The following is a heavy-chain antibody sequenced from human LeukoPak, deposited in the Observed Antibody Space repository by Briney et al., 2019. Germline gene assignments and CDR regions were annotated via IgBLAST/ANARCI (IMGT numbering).Heavy chain of an antibody. CDR2: INPNSGGT. D-gene: IGHD3-22*01. Sequence: ASVKVSCKASGYTFTGYYMHWVRQAPGQGLEWMGRINPNSGGTNYAQKFQGRVTMTRDTSISTAYIELSRLRSDDTAVYYCARDDDSSGYAFDIWGQGTMVTVSS. V-gene: IGHV1-2*06. CDR1: GYTFTGYY. J-gene: IGHJ3*02. CDR3: ARDDDSSGYAFDI.